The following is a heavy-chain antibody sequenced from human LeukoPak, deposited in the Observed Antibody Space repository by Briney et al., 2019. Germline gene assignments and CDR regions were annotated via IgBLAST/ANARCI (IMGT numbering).Heavy chain of an antibody. CDR2: ISGSGGST. Sequence: PGGSLRLSCAASGFTFSSYAMSWVRQAPGKGLGWVSAISGSGGSTYYADSVKGRFTISRDNSKNTLYLQMNSLRAEDTAVYYCAKSPRWRIGYYFDYWGQGTLVTVSS. J-gene: IGHJ4*02. D-gene: IGHD5-24*01. CDR3: AKSPRWRIGYYFDY. V-gene: IGHV3-23*01. CDR1: GFTFSSYA.